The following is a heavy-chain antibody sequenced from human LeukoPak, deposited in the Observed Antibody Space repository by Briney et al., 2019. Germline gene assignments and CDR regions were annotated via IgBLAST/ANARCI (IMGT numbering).Heavy chain of an antibody. CDR3: ASSTRGVFDY. Sequence: PGGSLRLSCAASGFTFSTYWMHWVRQAPGKGLVWVSRINSDESSTMYADSVKGRFTISRDNAKNTLYLQMNSLRAEDTAVYFCASSTRGVFDYWGQGTLVTVSS. V-gene: IGHV3-74*03. D-gene: IGHD3-10*01. CDR1: GFTFSTYW. J-gene: IGHJ4*02. CDR2: INSDESST.